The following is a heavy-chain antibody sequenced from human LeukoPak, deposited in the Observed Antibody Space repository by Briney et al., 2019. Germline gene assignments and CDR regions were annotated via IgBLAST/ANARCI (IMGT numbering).Heavy chain of an antibody. CDR3: ATLCSGGFCYVDY. V-gene: IGHV1-69*06. D-gene: IGHD2-15*01. CDR1: GGTFSSYA. CDR2: IIPIFGTA. J-gene: IGHJ4*02. Sequence: ASVKVSCKASGGTFSSYAISWVRQAPGQGLEWMGGIIPIFGTANYSPKFRGRVTITADKSTTTVFMELSSLRSEDTAVYYCATLCSGGFCYVDYWGQGILVTVSS.